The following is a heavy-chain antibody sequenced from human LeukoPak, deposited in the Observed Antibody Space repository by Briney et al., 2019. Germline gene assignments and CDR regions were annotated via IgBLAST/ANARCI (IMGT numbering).Heavy chain of an antibody. J-gene: IGHJ4*02. Sequence: PGGSLRLSCAASGFTFSSYGMHWVRQAPGKGLEWVAVISYDGSNKYYADSVKGRFTISRDNSKNTLYLQMNSLRAEDTAVYYCARGGYNSDWSRIDYWGQGTLVNVSS. V-gene: IGHV3-30*03. CDR1: GFTFSSYG. D-gene: IGHD6-19*01. CDR2: ISYDGSNK. CDR3: ARGGYNSDWSRIDY.